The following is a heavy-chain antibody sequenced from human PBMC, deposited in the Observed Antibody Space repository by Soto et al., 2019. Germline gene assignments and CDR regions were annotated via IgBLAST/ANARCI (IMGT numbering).Heavy chain of an antibody. CDR2: INTSGST. D-gene: IGHD3-10*01. V-gene: IGHV4-4*07. J-gene: IGHJ5*02. Sequence: QVHLQESCPGLVKPSETLSLTCTVSGGSISSFYWTWIRQPAGKGLEWIGRINTSGSTNYNPSLPVRGTTSVDTSKNQFSLKLTSVTAADTAVYYCARVGGGVWTSGREPWGQGTLVTVSS. CDR3: ARVGGGVWTSGREP. CDR1: GGSISSFY.